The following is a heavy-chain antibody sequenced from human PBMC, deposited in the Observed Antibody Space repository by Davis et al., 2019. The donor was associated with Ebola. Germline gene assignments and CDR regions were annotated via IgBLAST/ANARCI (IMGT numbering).Heavy chain of an antibody. D-gene: IGHD3-10*01. CDR2: ISYDGSNK. CDR3: ARGIPDPYYGSGSSYYYYYGMDV. CDR1: GFTFSSYA. J-gene: IGHJ6*02. V-gene: IGHV3-30-3*01. Sequence: GGSLRLSCAASGFTFSSYAMHWVRQAPGKGLEWVAVISYDGSNKYYADSVKGRFTISRDNSKNTLYLQMNSLRAEDTAVYYCARGIPDPYYGSGSSYYYYYGMDVWGQGTTVTVSS.